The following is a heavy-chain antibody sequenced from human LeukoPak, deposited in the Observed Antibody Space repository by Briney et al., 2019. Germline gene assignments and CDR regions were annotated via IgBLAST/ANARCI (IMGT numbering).Heavy chain of an antibody. CDR1: GFTVSSYG. Sequence: QPGGSLRLSCAASGFTVSSYGMSWVRQAPGKGPEWVSLVYSDGVTRYADSVQGRFTISRDNSKNTVYLQMNNLRVEDTAVYHCGRDRAEGRAWVELDPWGQGILVTVYS. V-gene: IGHV3-66*02. CDR2: VYSDGVT. CDR3: GRDRAEGRAWVELDP. J-gene: IGHJ5*02.